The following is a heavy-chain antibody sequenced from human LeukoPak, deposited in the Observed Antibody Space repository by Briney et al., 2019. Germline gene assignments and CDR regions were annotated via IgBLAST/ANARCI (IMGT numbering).Heavy chain of an antibody. J-gene: IGHJ4*02. CDR1: GGSFSGYY. V-gene: IGHV4-34*01. CDR2: INHSGST. D-gene: IGHD6-13*01. CDR3: ARGARELVLIFDH. Sequence: KASETLSLTCAVYGGSFSGYYWSWIRQPPGKGLEWIGEINHSGSTNYNPSLKSRATISVDTSKNQFSLKLSSVTAADTAVYYCARGARELVLIFDHWGQGTLVTVSS.